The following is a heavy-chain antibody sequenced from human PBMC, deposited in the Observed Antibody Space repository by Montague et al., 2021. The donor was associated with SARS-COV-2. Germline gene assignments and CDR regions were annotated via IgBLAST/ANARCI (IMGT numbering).Heavy chain of an antibody. Sequence: SETLSLTCTVSGGSISRYSWTWIRQPPGKGLEWIGYIYNSGRTNYNPSLTSRVTISVDTSKNQFSLKLSSVAAADTAVYYCARVGRGSSGYEVAFDLWGQGTVVTVSS. CDR2: IYNSGRT. J-gene: IGHJ3*01. D-gene: IGHD6-13*01. V-gene: IGHV4-59*01. CDR1: GGSISRYS. CDR3: ARVGRGSSGYEVAFDL.